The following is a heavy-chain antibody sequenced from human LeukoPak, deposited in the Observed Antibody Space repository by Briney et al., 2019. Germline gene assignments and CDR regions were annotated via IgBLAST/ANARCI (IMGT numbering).Heavy chain of an antibody. CDR1: GGSFIGYY. CDR3: ARDDPGESS. J-gene: IGHJ5*02. D-gene: IGHD3-3*01. V-gene: IGHV4-34*01. CDR2: INHSGST. Sequence: PSESLSLTCALYGGSFIGYYWSWIRQPPGKGLEWIGEINHSGSTNYNPPLNRRVTMSVAPSKNQFSLPLTPVTAAETAVYYCARDDPGESSWGQGTLVTVPS.